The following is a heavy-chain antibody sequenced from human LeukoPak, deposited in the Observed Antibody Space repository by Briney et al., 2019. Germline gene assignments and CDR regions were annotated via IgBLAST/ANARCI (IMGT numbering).Heavy chain of an antibody. J-gene: IGHJ4*02. V-gene: IGHV3-23*01. CDR3: ASSGEGNY. CDR1: GFTFSSYS. CDR2: IGGSGGST. Sequence: PGGSLRLSCAASGFTFSSYSMSWVRQAPGKGLEWVSVIGGSGGSTYYADSVKGRFTISRDNSKNTLYLQMNSLRAEDTAVYYCASSGEGNYWGQGTLVTVSS.